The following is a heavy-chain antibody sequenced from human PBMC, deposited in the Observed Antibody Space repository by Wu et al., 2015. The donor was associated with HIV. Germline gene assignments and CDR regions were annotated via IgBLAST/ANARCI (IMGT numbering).Heavy chain of an antibody. Sequence: QVQLVQSGAEVKKPGSSVKVSCKASGGTFSSYAISWVRQAPGQGLEWMGGIIPIFGTANYAQKFQGRVTITTDESTSTAYMELSSLRSEDTAVYYCARSPSLGVAEWLAQNWFDPWGQGTLVTVSS. V-gene: IGHV1-69*05. D-gene: IGHD6-19*01. CDR2: IIPIFGTA. CDR1: GGTFSSYA. CDR3: ARSPSLGVAEWLAQNWFDP. J-gene: IGHJ5*02.